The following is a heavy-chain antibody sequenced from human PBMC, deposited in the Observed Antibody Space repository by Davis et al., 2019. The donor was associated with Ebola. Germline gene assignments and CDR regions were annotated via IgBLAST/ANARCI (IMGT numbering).Heavy chain of an antibody. CDR3: ASSGYSSSWYGYYYYYMDV. CDR2: ISYDGSNK. Sequence: GESLKISCAASGFTFSSYGMHWVRQAPGKGLEWVAVISYDGSNKYYADSVKGRFTISRDNSKNTLYLQMNSLRAEDTAVYYCASSGYSSSWYGYYYYYMDVWGKGTTVTVSS. CDR1: GFTFSSYG. V-gene: IGHV3-30*03. D-gene: IGHD6-13*01. J-gene: IGHJ6*03.